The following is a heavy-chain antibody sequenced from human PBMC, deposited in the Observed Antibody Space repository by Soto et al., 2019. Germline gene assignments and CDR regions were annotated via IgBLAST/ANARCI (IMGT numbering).Heavy chain of an antibody. V-gene: IGHV3-33*01. CDR1: GFTFSSYG. CDR3: ARAYCSGGSCYWIDY. J-gene: IGHJ4*02. CDR2: IWYDGSNK. Sequence: QVQLVESGGGVVQPGRSLRLSCAASGFTFSSYGMHWVRQAPGKGLEWVAVIWYDGSNKYYADSVKGRFTISRDNSKNTLYLQMNGLRAEDTAVYYCARAYCSGGSCYWIDYWGQGTLVTVSS. D-gene: IGHD2-15*01.